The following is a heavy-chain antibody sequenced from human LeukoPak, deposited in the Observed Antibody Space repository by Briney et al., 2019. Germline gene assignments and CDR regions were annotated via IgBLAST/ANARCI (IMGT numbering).Heavy chain of an antibody. V-gene: IGHV1-2*06. CDR1: GYTFTGYY. Sequence: ASVKVSCKASGYTFTGYYMHWVRQAPGQGLEWMGHINPNNGGANYAQKFQGTVTMTRDTSINTAYMELSRLRYDDTAVYYCARDRLAAAGSGGWGQGTLVIVSS. CDR2: INPNNGGA. CDR3: ARDRLAAAGSGG. D-gene: IGHD6-13*01. J-gene: IGHJ4*02.